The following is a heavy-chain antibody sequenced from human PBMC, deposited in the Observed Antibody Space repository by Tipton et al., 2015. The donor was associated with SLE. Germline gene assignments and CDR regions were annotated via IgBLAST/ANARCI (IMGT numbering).Heavy chain of an antibody. CDR3: AKDMSGIHWGRALDI. V-gene: IGHV3-9*01. Sequence: SLRLSCAASGFTFDNFAMHWVRQDPGKGLEWVSGISWNSATIGYADSVRGRFTMSRDNAENSLYLEMNNLSREDTALYFCAKDMSGIHWGRALDIWGQGTMVTVSS. D-gene: IGHD1-26*01. CDR1: GFTFDNFA. J-gene: IGHJ3*02. CDR2: ISWNSATI.